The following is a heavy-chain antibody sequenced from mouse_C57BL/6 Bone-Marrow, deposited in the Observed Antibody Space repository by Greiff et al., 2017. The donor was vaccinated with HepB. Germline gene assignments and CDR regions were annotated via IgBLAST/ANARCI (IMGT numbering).Heavy chain of an antibody. V-gene: IGHV1-82*01. CDR2: IYPGDGDT. CDR1: GYAFSSSW. CDR3: ASDFYDYEGFAY. D-gene: IGHD2-4*01. Sequence: QVQLQQSGPELVKPGASVKISCKASGYAFSSSWMNWVKQRPGKGLEWIGRIYPGDGDTNYNGKFKGKATMTADKSSSTAYMQLSSLTSEDSAVYFCASDFYDYEGFAYWCQGTLVTVSA. J-gene: IGHJ3*01.